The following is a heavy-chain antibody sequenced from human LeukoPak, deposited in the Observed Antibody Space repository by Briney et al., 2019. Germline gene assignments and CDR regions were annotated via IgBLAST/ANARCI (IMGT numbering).Heavy chain of an antibody. V-gene: IGHV3-11*01. D-gene: IGHD6-19*01. CDR1: GFIFSDYY. CDR3: ARARSSGWYEVDY. Sequence: GGSLRLSCAASGFIFSDYYMSWLRQAPGKGREGVSYISSSGSTIYCADSVKGRFTISRDNTKNSLYLQMNSLTAEDTAVYYCARARSSGWYEVDYWGQGTLVTVSS. CDR2: ISSSGSTI. J-gene: IGHJ4*02.